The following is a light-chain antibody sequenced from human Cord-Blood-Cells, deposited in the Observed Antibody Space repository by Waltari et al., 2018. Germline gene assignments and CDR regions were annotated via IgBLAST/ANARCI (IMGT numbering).Light chain of an antibody. CDR3: QQYNSRT. J-gene: IGKJ1*01. CDR2: DAS. V-gene: IGKV1-5*01. CDR1: QSISSW. Sequence: DIQMTQSPSTLSVSVGDRVTITFRASQSISSWLAWYQQKPGKAPKLLIYDASNLESGVPSRFSGSGSGTEFTLTISSLQPDDFATYYCQQYNSRTFGQGTKVEIK.